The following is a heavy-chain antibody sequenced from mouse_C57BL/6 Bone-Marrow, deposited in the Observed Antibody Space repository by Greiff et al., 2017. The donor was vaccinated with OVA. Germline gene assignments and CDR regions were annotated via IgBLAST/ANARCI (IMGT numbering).Heavy chain of an antibody. Sequence: EVMLVESEGGLVQPGSSMKLSCTASGFTFSDYYMAWVRQVPEKGLEWVANINYDGSSTYYLDSLKSRFIISRDNAKNILYLQMSSLKSEDTATYYCARDYGYYDDGGQGTTLTVSS. V-gene: IGHV5-16*01. CDR1: GFTFSDYY. CDR2: INYDGSST. D-gene: IGHD2-3*01. CDR3: ARDYGYYDD. J-gene: IGHJ2*01.